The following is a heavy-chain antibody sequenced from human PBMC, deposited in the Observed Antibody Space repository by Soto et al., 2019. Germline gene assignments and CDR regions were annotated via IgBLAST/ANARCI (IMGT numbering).Heavy chain of an antibody. J-gene: IGHJ5*02. CDR2: INGYNGNS. Sequence: QVQLVQSGAEVKKPGASVKVSCKASGYTFTSYGISWVRQAPGQGLEWMGWINGYNGNSNYAQKVQGGVTMTTDRSTSTAYMELRSLRSDDTAVYYCAKLYCSRGSCYGWFDTWGQGTLVTVSS. CDR1: GYTFTSYG. CDR3: AKLYCSRGSCYGWFDT. D-gene: IGHD2-15*01. V-gene: IGHV1-18*01.